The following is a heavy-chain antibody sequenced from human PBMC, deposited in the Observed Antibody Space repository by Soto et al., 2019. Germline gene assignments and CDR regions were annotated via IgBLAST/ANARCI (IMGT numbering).Heavy chain of an antibody. CDR1: GGSISSSSYY. CDR3: ADTRGATVREYYFDY. CDR2: IYYSGST. Sequence: SETLSLTCTVSGGSISSSSYYWGWIRLPPGKGLEWIGSIYYSGSTYYNPSLKSRVTISVDTSKNQFSLKLSSVTAADTAVYYCADTRGATVREYYFDYWGQGTLVTVSS. J-gene: IGHJ4*02. V-gene: IGHV4-39*01. D-gene: IGHD3-10*01.